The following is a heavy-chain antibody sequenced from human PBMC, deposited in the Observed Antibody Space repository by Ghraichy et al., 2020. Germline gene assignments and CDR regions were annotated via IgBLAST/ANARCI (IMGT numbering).Heavy chain of an antibody. CDR1: GFTFSNYW. J-gene: IGHJ3*02. V-gene: IGHV3-7*01. Sequence: GESLNISCAASGFTFSNYWMTWVRQAPGKGLEWVANIKRDGSEAHYVESVEGRFTISRDNAKSSLYLQMNSLRAEDAAVYYCTRDVSPYISTWFDAFDIWGQWTMVTVSS. D-gene: IGHD6-13*01. CDR2: IKRDGSEA. CDR3: TRDVSPYISTWFDAFDI.